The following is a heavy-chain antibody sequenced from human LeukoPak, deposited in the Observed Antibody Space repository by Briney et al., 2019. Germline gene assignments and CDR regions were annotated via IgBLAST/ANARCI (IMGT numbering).Heavy chain of an antibody. Sequence: ASVKVPCKASGYTFTSYYMHWVRPAPGQGLEWVGIISPSGGSTRYAQKFQGRVTMTRDTSTSTVYMELSSLRSEDTAVYYCAREPLVSGYCYFDYWGQGTLVTVS. J-gene: IGHJ4*02. CDR2: ISPSGGST. D-gene: IGHD3-22*01. V-gene: IGHV1-46*01. CDR1: GYTFTSYY. CDR3: AREPLVSGYCYFDY.